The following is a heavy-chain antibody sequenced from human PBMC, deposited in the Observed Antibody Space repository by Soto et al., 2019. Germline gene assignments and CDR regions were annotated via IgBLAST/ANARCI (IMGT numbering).Heavy chain of an antibody. CDR1: GCSISIGCHY. CDR3: ARADYYYDSSGYYYRVSLFDY. CDR2: IYYSGST. V-gene: IGHV4-31*03. D-gene: IGHD3-22*01. J-gene: IGHJ4*02. Sequence: TLSLTCPVSGCSISIGCHYWIWIRQHPGNCLEWIGYIYYSGSTYYNPSLKIRVTISVATSKNQFSLKLSSVTAADTAVYYCARADYYYDSSGYYYRVSLFDYWGQGPLVTVSS.